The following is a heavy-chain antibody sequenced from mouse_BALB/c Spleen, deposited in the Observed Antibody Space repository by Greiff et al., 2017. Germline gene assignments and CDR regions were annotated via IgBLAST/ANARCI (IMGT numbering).Heavy chain of an antibody. D-gene: IGHD2-4*01. CDR2: IHPGGGGT. CDR1: GYTFTDYE. V-gene: IGHV1-15*01. Sequence: VQLQQSGAELVRPGASVKLSCTALGYTFTDYEMHWVKQTPVHGLEWIGAIHPGGGGTAYNQKFKGKATLTADKSSSTAYMELSSLTSEDSAVYYCTRSVYDYGWFAYWGRGTLVTVSA. J-gene: IGHJ3*01. CDR3: TRSVYDYGWFAY.